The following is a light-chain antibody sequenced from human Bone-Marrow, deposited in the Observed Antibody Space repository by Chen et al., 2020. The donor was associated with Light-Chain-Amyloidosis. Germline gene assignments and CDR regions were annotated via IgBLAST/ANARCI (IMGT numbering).Light chain of an antibody. CDR2: WAS. J-gene: IGKJ3*01. CDR3: QHYYSTPLT. CDR1: QSVVDSSNNKNY. Sequence: IVMTQSPDYLAVSLGERAAINCKSSQSVVDSSNNKNYLAWYQQKPGQPPKLLIYWASTRESGVPDRFSGSGSGTDFTLTISSLQAEDVAVYYCQHYYSTPLTFGPGTKVDIK. V-gene: IGKV4-1*01.